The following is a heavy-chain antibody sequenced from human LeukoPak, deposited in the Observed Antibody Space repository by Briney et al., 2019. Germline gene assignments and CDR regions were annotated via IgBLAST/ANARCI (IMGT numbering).Heavy chain of an antibody. CDR3: ARGPSSQFRTDY. V-gene: IGHV3-48*01. CDR1: GFTFSTYS. CDR2: IGRSSSPI. J-gene: IGHJ4*02. D-gene: IGHD2-2*01. Sequence: GGSLRLSCAASGFTFSTYSMNWVRQAPGKGLEWVSYIGRSSSPIYYANSVKGRFTISRDNAKNSLYLQMNGLRAEDTAVYYCARGPSSQFRTDYWGQGTLVTVSS.